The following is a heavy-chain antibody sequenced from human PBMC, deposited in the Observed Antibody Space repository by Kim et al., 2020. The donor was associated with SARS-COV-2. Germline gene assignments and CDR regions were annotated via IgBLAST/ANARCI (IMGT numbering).Heavy chain of an antibody. Sequence: GGSLRLSCAASGFTFSSYAMHWVRQAPGKGLEWVAVISYDGSNKYYADSLKGRFARSRDNSMNTLXXQMNSLRAEDTAVYFCARPYSGSYYSWFDPWGQGNXVTVSS. D-gene: IGHD1-26*01. V-gene: IGHV3-30*09. CDR3: ARPYSGSYYSWFDP. CDR2: ISYDGSNK. J-gene: IGHJ5*02. CDR1: GFTFSSYA.